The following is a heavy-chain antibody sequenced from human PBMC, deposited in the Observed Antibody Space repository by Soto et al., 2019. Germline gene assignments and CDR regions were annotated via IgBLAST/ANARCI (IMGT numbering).Heavy chain of an antibody. Sequence: CSVGKGCIGRYSGCRIRQHPGKGLEWIGYIYYSGSTNYNPSLKSRVTISVDTSKNQFSLKLSSVTAADTAGYYCARKDGASFAYRGQGTLVPVSS. CDR2: IYYSGST. CDR3: ARKDGASFAY. J-gene: IGHJ4*02. V-gene: IGHV4-59*01. D-gene: IGHD4-17*01. CDR1: KGCIGRYS.